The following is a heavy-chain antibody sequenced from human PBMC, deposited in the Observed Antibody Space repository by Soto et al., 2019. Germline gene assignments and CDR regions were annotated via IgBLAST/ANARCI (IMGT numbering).Heavy chain of an antibody. CDR1: GYTFTSYG. J-gene: IGHJ4*02. CDR3: ARDFPKNIAVAGFDY. D-gene: IGHD6-19*01. CDR2: ISAYNGNT. Sequence: QVQLVQSGAEVKKPGASVKVSCKASGYTFTSYGISWVRQAPGQGLEWMGWISAYNGNTNYAQKLQGRVTMTTDASTSTAYMELRSLRSDDTAVYYCARDFPKNIAVAGFDYWGQGTLVTVSS. V-gene: IGHV1-18*01.